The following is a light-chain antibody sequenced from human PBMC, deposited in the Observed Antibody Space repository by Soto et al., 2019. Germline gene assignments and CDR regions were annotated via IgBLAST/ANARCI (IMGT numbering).Light chain of an antibody. Sequence: EIVLTQSPGTLSLSPGDRATLSCRASQSVRSSYLAWYQQKPGQAPSLLIYGASNRATGIPDRFSGGGSGTGFTLTMRRLEPEDFAVYYCQQYGRSAMFTFGQGTKREIK. CDR3: QQYGRSAMFT. V-gene: IGKV3-20*01. CDR2: GAS. CDR1: QSVRSSY. J-gene: IGKJ2*01.